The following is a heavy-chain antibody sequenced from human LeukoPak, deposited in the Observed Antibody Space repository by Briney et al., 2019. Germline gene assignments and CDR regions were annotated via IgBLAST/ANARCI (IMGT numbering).Heavy chain of an antibody. D-gene: IGHD5-18*01. CDR3: ARASARYSYGYGGYYFGY. CDR2: IIPIFGTA. CDR1: GGTFSSYA. J-gene: IGHJ4*02. Sequence: ASVKVSCKASGGTFSSYAISWVRQAPGQGLEWMGGIIPIFGTANYAQKSQGRVTITADESTSTAYMELSSLRSEDTAVYYCARASARYSYGYGGYYFGYWGQGTLVTVSS. V-gene: IGHV1-69*13.